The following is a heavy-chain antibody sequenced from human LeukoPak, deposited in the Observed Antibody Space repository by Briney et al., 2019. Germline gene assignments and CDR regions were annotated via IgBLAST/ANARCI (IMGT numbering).Heavy chain of an antibody. CDR3: AKHTYYDFWSGCLDY. D-gene: IGHD3-3*01. V-gene: IGHV3-23*01. CDR2: ISGSGGST. CDR1: GFTFSSYA. J-gene: IGHJ4*02. Sequence: GGSLRLSCAASGFTFSSYAMSWVRQAPGKGLEWVSAISGSGGSTYYADSVKGRFTISRDNSKNTLYLQMNSLRAEDTAVYYCAKHTYYDFWSGCLDYWGQGPLVTVSS.